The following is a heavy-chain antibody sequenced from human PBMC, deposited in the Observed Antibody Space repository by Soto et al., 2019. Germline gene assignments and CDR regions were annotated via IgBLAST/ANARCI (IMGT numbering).Heavy chain of an antibody. Sequence: PSETLSLTCTVSGGSISSSSYYWGWIRQPPGKGLEWIGSIYYSGSTYYNPSLKSRVTISVDTSKNQFSLKLSSVTAADTAVYYCARLSTAVGYFDYWGQGTLVTVSS. CDR3: ARLSTAVGYFDY. D-gene: IGHD6-19*01. CDR1: GGSISSSSYY. V-gene: IGHV4-39*01. J-gene: IGHJ4*02. CDR2: IYYSGST.